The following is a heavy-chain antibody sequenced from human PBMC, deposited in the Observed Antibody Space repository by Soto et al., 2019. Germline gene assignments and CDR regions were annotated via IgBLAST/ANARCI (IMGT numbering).Heavy chain of an antibody. D-gene: IGHD3-3*02. J-gene: IGHJ3*02. CDR2: INVGSGNT. CDR3: TRDTETLGPRANDALDI. Sequence: AAVKACRKGAGYTISAYTMNWVRPGPRQNLEWMGWINVGSGNTRYSQNFQGRVSITRDTSASTVYMELTGLKSEDTAMYYCTRDTETLGPRANDALDIWGQGTMVTVSS. V-gene: IGHV1-3*01. CDR1: GYTISAYT.